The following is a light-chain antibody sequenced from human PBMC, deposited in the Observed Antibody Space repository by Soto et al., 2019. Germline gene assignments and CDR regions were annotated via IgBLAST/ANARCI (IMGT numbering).Light chain of an antibody. CDR1: SSDVGSYNL. J-gene: IGLJ2*01. V-gene: IGLV2-23*01. CDR3: CSYAGSSTSV. CDR2: EGS. Sequence: QSVLTQPASVSGSPGQSITSSCTGTSSDVGSYNLVSWYQQHPGKAPRLMIYEGSKRPSGVSNRFSVSKSGNTASLTISGLQAEDEAYYYCCSYAGSSTSVFGGGTKLTVL.